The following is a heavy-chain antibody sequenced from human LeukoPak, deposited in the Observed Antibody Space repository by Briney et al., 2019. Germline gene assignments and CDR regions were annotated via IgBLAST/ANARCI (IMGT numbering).Heavy chain of an antibody. CDR3: ARTYGSGIRIDY. D-gene: IGHD3-10*01. V-gene: IGHV4-39*01. CDR2: IYYSGST. Sequence: SETLSLTCTVSGGSISSSSYYWGWIRQPPGKGLEWIGSIYYSGSTYYNPSLKSRVTISVDTSKNQFSLKLSSVTAADTAVYYCARTYGSGIRIDYWGQGTLVTVSS. J-gene: IGHJ4*02. CDR1: GGSISSSSYY.